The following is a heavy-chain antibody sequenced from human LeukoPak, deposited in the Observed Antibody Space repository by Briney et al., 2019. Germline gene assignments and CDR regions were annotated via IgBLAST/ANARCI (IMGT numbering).Heavy chain of an antibody. CDR2: INHSGST. J-gene: IGHJ6*03. Sequence: SETLSLTCAVYGGSLSGYYWSWIRQPPGKGLEWIGEINHSGSTNYNPSLKSRVTISIDTSKNQFSLKLNSVTAADTAVYYCARVPRSYYYYYYMDVWGKGTTVTVSS. CDR1: GGSLSGYY. V-gene: IGHV4-34*01. CDR3: ARVPRSYYYYYYMDV.